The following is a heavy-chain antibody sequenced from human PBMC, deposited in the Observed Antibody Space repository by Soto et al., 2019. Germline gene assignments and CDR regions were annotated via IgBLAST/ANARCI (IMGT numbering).Heavy chain of an antibody. CDR3: APLPPRDYYFHYRLDV. J-gene: IGHJ6*04. CDR2: ISGTGGST. Sequence: GGSLRLSCAASGFTFSSYAMSWVRQAPGKGLEWVSAISGTGGSTHYAESVKGRFTISRDNSKNTLSLQMDSLRDEDTAVYYCAPLPPRDYYFHYRLDVWGKGTTVTVSS. CDR1: GFTFSSYA. V-gene: IGHV3-23*01.